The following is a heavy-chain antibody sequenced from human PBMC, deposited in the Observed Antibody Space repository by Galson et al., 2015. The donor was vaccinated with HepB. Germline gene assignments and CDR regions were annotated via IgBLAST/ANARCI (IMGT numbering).Heavy chain of an antibody. CDR1: GYTFTSYA. CDR2: INTNTGNP. CDR3: AREYDYGDYDGSSPFQH. J-gene: IGHJ1*01. V-gene: IGHV7-4-1*02. D-gene: IGHD4-17*01. Sequence: SVKVSCKASGYTFTSYAMNWVRQAPGQGLEWMGWINTNTGNPTYAQGFTGRFVFSLDTSVSTAYLQISSLKAEDTAVYYCAREYDYGDYDGSSPFQHWGQGTLVTVSS.